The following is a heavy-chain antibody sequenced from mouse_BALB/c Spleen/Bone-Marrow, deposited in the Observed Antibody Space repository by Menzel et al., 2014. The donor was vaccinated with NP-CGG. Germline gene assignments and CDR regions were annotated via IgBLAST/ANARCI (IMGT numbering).Heavy chain of an antibody. V-gene: IGHV14-3*02. D-gene: IGHD1-1*01. Sequence: VQLKESGAELVKPGASVKLSCTASGFNIKDTYMHWVKQRPEQGLEWIGRIDPANVNTKYDAKFQGKATITADTSSNTAYLQLSSLTSEDTAVYYCASYVYGYYFDYWGQGTTLTVSS. CDR2: IDPANVNT. CDR3: ASYVYGYYFDY. CDR1: GFNIKDTY. J-gene: IGHJ2*01.